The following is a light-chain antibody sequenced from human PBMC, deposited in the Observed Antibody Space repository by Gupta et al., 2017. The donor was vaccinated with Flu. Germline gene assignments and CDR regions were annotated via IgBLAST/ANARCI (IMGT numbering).Light chain of an antibody. Sequence: QSVLTQPPSSSGTPGQRDTISCSGSSSNIGSNTVNWYQQLPGTAPKLLIHTNNQRPSGVPDRVSGSKSGTSASLAISGLQSEDEADYYCAAWDDSLNGWVFGGGTKLTVL. J-gene: IGLJ3*02. CDR3: AAWDDSLNGWV. CDR2: TNN. V-gene: IGLV1-44*01. CDR1: SSNIGSNT.